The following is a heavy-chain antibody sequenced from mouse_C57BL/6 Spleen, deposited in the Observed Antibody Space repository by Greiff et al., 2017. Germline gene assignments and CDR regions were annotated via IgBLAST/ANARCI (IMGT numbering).Heavy chain of an antibody. V-gene: IGHV2-5*01. CDR2: IWRGGST. CDR1: GFSLTSYG. J-gene: IGHJ4*01. CDR3: AKNLKGSSYNYAMDY. D-gene: IGHD1-1*01. Sequence: QVQLQQSGPGLVQPSQSLSITCTVSGFSLTSYGVHWVRQSPGKGLEWLGVIWRGGSTDYTAAFMSRLSITKDNSKSQVFFKMNSLQADDTAIYYCAKNLKGSSYNYAMDYWGQGTSVTVSS.